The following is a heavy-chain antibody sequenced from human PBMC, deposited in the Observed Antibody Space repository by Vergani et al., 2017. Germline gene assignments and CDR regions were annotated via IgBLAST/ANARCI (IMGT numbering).Heavy chain of an antibody. J-gene: IGHJ6*02. Sequence: EVQLVESGGGLVKPGGSLTLSCAASGFMFNNYNLNWVRQVPGKGLEWVSTISTRSSYTHYADSVRGRFTISRDDAQNSLYLQMNSLSAGDTAVYYCAKANPRNSGYDYLYYYHAMDVWGQGTTVTVSS. D-gene: IGHD5-12*01. CDR1: GFMFNNYN. V-gene: IGHV3-21*04. CDR3: AKANPRNSGYDYLYYYHAMDV. CDR2: ISTRSSYT.